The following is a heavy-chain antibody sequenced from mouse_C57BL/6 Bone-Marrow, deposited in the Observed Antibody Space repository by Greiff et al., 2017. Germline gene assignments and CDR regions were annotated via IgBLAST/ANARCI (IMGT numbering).Heavy chain of an antibody. J-gene: IGHJ4*01. D-gene: IGHD2-4*01. Sequence: VQLQQSGAELVRPGTSVKMSCKASGYTFTNYWIGWAKQRPGHGLEWIGDIYPGGGYTNYNEKFKGKATLTADKSSSTAYMQVSSLTSEDSAIYYCAGGDYDGAMDYWGQGTSVTVSS. CDR2: IYPGGGYT. CDR3: AGGDYDGAMDY. V-gene: IGHV1-63*01. CDR1: GYTFTNYW.